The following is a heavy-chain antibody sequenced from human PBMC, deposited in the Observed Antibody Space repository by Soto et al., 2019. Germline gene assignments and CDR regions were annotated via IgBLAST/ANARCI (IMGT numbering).Heavy chain of an antibody. CDR1: GYTFTSYD. V-gene: IGHV1-8*01. J-gene: IGHJ6*02. CDR3: ASLHYDFWCGYYPMDV. D-gene: IGHD3-3*01. CDR2: MNPNSGNT. Sequence: GASVKVSCKASGYTFTSYDINWVRQATGQGLEWMGWMNPNSGNTGYAQKFQGRVTMTRNTSISTAYMELSSLRSEDTAVYYCASLHYDFWCGYYPMDVWGQGTTVTVSS.